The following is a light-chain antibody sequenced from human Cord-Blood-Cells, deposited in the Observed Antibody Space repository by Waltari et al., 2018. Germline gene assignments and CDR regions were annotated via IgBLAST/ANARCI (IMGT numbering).Light chain of an antibody. CDR1: SSDVGSYNL. J-gene: IGLJ3*02. V-gene: IGLV2-23*01. CDR2: EGS. Sequence: QSALTQPASVSGSPGQSITISCTGTSSDVGSYNLVSWYQQHPGKAPKLMIYEGSKRPSGVFKRVSGSKSGNTASLTISGLQAEDEADYYCCSYAGSSTWVFGGGTKLTVL. CDR3: CSYAGSSTWV.